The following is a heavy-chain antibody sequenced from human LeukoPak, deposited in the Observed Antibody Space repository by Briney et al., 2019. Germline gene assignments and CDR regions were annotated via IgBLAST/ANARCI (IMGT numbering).Heavy chain of an antibody. J-gene: IGHJ4*02. V-gene: IGHV3-7*01. CDR3: AGGSGYLIEY. Sequence: GGSLRLSCAVPGSTLSRYWMTWVRQAPGKGLQWVANIKQDGSEKQYVDSVKGRFTISRDNVKGSLYLQMDSLRVEDTALYYCAGGSGYLIEYWGQGTLVTVPS. D-gene: IGHD3-22*01. CDR1: GSTLSRYW. CDR2: IKQDGSEK.